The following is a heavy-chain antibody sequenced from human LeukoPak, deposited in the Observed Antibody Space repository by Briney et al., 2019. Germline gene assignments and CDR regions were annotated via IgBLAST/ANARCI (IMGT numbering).Heavy chain of an antibody. D-gene: IGHD6-19*01. J-gene: IGHJ5*02. Sequence: SETLSLTCTVAGGSISSYYWSWIRQPPGRGLEWIGYIYYSGSTNYNPSLKSRVTISVDTSKNQFSLKLSSVTAADTAVYYCARHGYSSGSLAWFDPWGQGTQVTVSS. CDR3: ARHGYSSGSLAWFDP. CDR1: GGSISSYY. V-gene: IGHV4-59*01. CDR2: IYYSGST.